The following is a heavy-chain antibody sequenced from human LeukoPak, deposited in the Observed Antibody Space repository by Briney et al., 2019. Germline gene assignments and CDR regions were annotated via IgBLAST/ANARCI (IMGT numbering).Heavy chain of an antibody. D-gene: IGHD3-10*01. CDR3: ASTQFGFKYYYYMDV. J-gene: IGHJ6*03. V-gene: IGHV1-24*01. CDR2: FDPEDGET. CDR1: GYTFTGYY. Sequence: ASVKVSCKASGYTFTGYYLHWVRQAPGKGLEWMGGFDPEDGETIYAQKFQGRVTMTEDTSTDTAYMELSSLRSEDTAVYYCASTQFGFKYYYYMDVWGKGTTVTISS.